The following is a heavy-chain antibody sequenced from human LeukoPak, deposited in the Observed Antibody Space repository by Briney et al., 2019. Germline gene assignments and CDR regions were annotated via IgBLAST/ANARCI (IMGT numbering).Heavy chain of an antibody. CDR2: IYYRGST. CDR1: GGSISSYY. D-gene: IGHD2-2*02. V-gene: IGHV4-59*08. Sequence: SETLSLTCTVSGGSISSYYWSWILQPPGKGLEWIGYIYYRGSTNYNPSFKSRVTISVDTSKNQFSLNLSSVTAADTAVYYCARLRPLLGYCSSTSCYKRVYAFDIWGQGTMVTVSS. CDR3: ARLRPLLGYCSSTSCYKRVYAFDI. J-gene: IGHJ3*02.